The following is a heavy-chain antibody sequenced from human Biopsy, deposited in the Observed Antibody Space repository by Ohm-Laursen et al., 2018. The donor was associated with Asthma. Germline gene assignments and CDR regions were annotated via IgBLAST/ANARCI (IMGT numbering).Heavy chain of an antibody. D-gene: IGHD3-9*01. CDR2: ISAYNGNT. J-gene: IGHJ3*02. CDR1: GYTFTSYG. Sequence: GASVKVSCNASGYTFTSYGISWVRQAPGQGLEWMGWISAYNGNTNYAQKFQGRVTISRDTSASTAYMDLSSLRSEDTAVYYCARTYYDFLTGQVNDAFAMWGQGTMVTVSS. V-gene: IGHV1-18*04. CDR3: ARTYYDFLTGQVNDAFAM.